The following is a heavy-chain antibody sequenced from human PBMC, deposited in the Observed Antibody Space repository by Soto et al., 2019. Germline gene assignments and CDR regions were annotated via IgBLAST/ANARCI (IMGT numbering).Heavy chain of an antibody. J-gene: IGHJ4*02. CDR2: IIPVFDIA. Sequence: KVSCKASGGTFSSYTINWVRQAPGQGLEWMGRIIPVFDIANYAQQFQGRVTITADKSTSTAYMELSSLRSEDTAVYYCARGGPVTKDDYFFDYWGQGTLVTVS. D-gene: IGHD4-17*01. V-gene: IGHV1-69*02. CDR1: GGTFSSYT. CDR3: ARGGPVTKDDYFFDY.